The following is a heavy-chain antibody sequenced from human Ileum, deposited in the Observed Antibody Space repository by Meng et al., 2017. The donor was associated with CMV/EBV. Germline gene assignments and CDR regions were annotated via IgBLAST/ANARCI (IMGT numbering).Heavy chain of an antibody. CDR3: ARAPRGKSGGYFDS. J-gene: IGHJ4*02. V-gene: IGHV3-7*04. D-gene: IGHD3-16*01. CDR2: IKQDGSER. CDR1: GFTFSSYW. Sequence: GESLKISCAASGFTFSSYWMSWVRQAPGKGLEWVANIKQDGSERYYVDSVKGRFTISRDDAKKSLYLQMNSLGGEDTAVYYCARAPRGKSGGYFDSWGQGILVTVSS.